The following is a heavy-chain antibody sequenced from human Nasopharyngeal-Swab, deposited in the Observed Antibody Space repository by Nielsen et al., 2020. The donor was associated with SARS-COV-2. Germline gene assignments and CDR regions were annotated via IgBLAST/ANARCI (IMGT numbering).Heavy chain of an antibody. CDR2: ISYDGSNK. Sequence: GGSLRLSCAASGFTFSSYGMHWVRQAPGKGLEWVAVISYDGSNKYYADSVKGRFTISRDNSKNTLYLQMNSLRAEDTAVYYCAKDQRGGAKDYYYYGMDVWGQGTTVTVSS. J-gene: IGHJ6*02. D-gene: IGHD1-26*01. CDR3: AKDQRGGAKDYYYYGMDV. V-gene: IGHV3-30*18. CDR1: GFTFSSYG.